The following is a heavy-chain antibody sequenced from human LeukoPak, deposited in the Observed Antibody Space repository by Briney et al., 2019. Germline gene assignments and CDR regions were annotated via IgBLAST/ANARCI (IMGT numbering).Heavy chain of an antibody. J-gene: IGHJ4*02. CDR3: ARSAGRLSPIDD. D-gene: IGHD5/OR15-5a*01. Sequence: PGGSLRLSCAASGFTFSDYYMSWIRQAPGKGLEGVSYISSGSDYTNYADAVKGRFTISRDNAKNSLSLQMSSLRAEDTALYFCARSAGRLSPIDDWGQGTLVTVSS. V-gene: IGHV3-11*06. CDR1: GFTFSDYY. CDR2: ISSGSDYT.